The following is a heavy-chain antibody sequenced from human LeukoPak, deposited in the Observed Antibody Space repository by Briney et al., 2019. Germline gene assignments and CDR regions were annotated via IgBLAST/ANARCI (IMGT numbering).Heavy chain of an antibody. Sequence: GGSLRLSCAAPGFAFSSYAMSWVRRAPGKGLEWVSGISAGGGSTYYADSVKGRFTISRDNSKNTLYMQMNSLGAEDAAVYYCAKDLSGLDASDMWGQGTMVTVYS. V-gene: IGHV3-23*01. CDR3: AKDLSGLDASDM. D-gene: IGHD3/OR15-3a*01. CDR2: ISAGGGST. J-gene: IGHJ3*02. CDR1: GFAFSSYA.